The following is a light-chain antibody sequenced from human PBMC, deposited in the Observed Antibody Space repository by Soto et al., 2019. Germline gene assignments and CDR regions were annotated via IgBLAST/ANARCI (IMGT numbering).Light chain of an antibody. CDR1: SSDVGGYNY. J-gene: IGLJ1*01. CDR3: CSNAGSYPFV. Sequence: SALTQPRSVSGSPGQSVTISCTGTSSDVGGYNYVSWYQHHTGKAPKLMIYDVDKRPSGVPGRFSGSKSGNTASLTISGLQAEDEADYYCCSNAGSYPFVFGTGTKVTAL. V-gene: IGLV2-11*01. CDR2: DVD.